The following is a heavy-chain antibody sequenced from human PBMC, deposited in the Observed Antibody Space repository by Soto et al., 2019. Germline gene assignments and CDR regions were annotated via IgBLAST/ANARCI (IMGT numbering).Heavy chain of an antibody. Sequence: QLHLVQSGAVVKKPGASVTASCSASGYAVTAYYMHWVRQAPGRGLEWMGGINPATGAAKYTQTFQGRFTMTRDTSTSTVFMELSGLTSADTAVFYCARGGGVGVAGSAAFDMWGQGTLVTVSS. CDR2: INPATGAA. CDR3: ARGGGVGVAGSAAFDM. CDR1: GYAVTAYY. D-gene: IGHD3-3*01. V-gene: IGHV1-2*02. J-gene: IGHJ3*02.